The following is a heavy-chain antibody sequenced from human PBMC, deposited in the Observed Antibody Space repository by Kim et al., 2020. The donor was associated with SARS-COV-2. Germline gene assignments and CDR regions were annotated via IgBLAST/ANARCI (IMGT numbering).Heavy chain of an antibody. V-gene: IGHV2-5*02. CDR3: AHSGEALAGISFDY. J-gene: IGHJ4*02. Sequence: SGPTLVNPTQTLTLTCTISGFSLSTRGVGVGWIRQPPGKALEWLALIYWDDDKRFSPSLKSRLTITKDTSKNQVVLTMTNMDPVDTATYYCAHSGEALAGISFDYWGQGTLVTVSS. CDR1: GFSLSTRGVG. D-gene: IGHD6-19*01. CDR2: IYWDDDK.